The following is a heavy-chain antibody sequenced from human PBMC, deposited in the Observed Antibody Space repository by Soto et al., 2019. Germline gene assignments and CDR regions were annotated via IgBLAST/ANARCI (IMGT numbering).Heavy chain of an antibody. CDR1: GFSISSYD. D-gene: IGHD6-19*01. Sequence: SATPSLTRTVSGFSISSYDWNWVWMHQGKGLEWNGYIYYSGSTNYNPSLKSRVTISVDTSKNQFSLKLSSVTAADTAVYYCAGDFPISSGWSLGFDYWGQGTLVTFSS. CDR2: IYYSGST. J-gene: IGHJ4*02. CDR3: AGDFPISSGWSLGFDY. V-gene: IGHV4-59*13.